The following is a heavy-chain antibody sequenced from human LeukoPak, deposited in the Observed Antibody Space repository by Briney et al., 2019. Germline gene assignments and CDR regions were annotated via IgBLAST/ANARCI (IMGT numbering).Heavy chain of an antibody. Sequence: SQTLSLTCAISGDSVSSNSAAWNWIRQSPSRDLEWLGRTYYRSKWYNDYAVSVKSRITINPDTSKNQFSLQLNSVTPEDTAVYYCARDRAAAGTWIHYGMDVWGQGTTVTVSS. V-gene: IGHV6-1*01. CDR3: ARDRAAAGTWIHYGMDV. D-gene: IGHD6-13*01. J-gene: IGHJ6*02. CDR1: GDSVSSNSAA. CDR2: TYYRSKWYN.